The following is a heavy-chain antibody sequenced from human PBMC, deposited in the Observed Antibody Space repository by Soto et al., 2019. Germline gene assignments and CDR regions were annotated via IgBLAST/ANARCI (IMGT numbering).Heavy chain of an antibody. CDR1: GFTFIDSA. CDR3: TSAAVASY. V-gene: IGHV3-73*02. CDR2: IRGKTNSNAT. D-gene: IGHD6-19*01. Sequence: EVQLVESGGGLVQPGGSLKVSCPASGFTFIDSAMHWVRQASGKGLEGVGRIRGKTNSNATTYTASLKGRFAISRDDSKSTTYLQMNSLKAEDTAVYYCTSAAVASYWGQGTLVTVSS. J-gene: IGHJ4*02.